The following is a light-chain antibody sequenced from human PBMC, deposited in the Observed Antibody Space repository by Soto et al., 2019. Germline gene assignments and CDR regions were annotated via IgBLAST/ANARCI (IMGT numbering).Light chain of an antibody. J-gene: IGLJ3*02. CDR1: SSDIGGYNY. Sequence: QSALTQPASVSGSPGQSITISCTGTSSDIGGYNYVSWYQQHPGKPPKLMIYDVSNRPSGVSNRFSGSKSGKTASLTISGLQAEDEADYYCGSYTSSSTLVFGGGTKLTVL. V-gene: IGLV2-14*01. CDR3: GSYTSSSTLV. CDR2: DVS.